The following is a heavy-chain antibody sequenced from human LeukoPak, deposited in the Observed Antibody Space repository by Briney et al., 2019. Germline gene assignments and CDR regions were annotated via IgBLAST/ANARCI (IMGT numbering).Heavy chain of an antibody. CDR3: TRGLHQYDSSALGY. Sequence: GGSLRLSCAASGFTFNSYTMNWVRQAPGKGLEWVSSISSRSDSTYYVDSVKGRFTFSRDYAKNSVYLQMNSLTAEDTAVYYCTRGLHQYDSSALGYWGQGTLVTASS. D-gene: IGHD3-22*01. CDR2: ISSRSDST. J-gene: IGHJ4*02. V-gene: IGHV3-21*01. CDR1: GFTFNSYT.